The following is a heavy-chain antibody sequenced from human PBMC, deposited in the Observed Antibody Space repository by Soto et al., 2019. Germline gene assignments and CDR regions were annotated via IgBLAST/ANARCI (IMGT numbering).Heavy chain of an antibody. V-gene: IGHV4-59*01. J-gene: IGHJ4*02. CDR2: IYYSGST. CDR1: GGSISSYY. D-gene: IGHD3-9*01. CDR3: AREILTGFDY. Sequence: PSETLSLTCTVSGGSISSYYWSWIRQPPGKGLEWIGYIYYSGSTNYNPSLKSRVTISVDTSKNQFSLKLSSVTAADTAVYYCAREILTGFDYWGQGTLVTVSS.